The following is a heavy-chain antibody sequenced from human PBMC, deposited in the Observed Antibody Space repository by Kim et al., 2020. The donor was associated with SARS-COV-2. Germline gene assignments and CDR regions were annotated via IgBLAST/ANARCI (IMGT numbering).Heavy chain of an antibody. Sequence: YAQKFHGRVTMTRDTSTSTVDMELSSLRSEDTAVYYCATDHGYSSSWFDYWGQGTLVTVSS. D-gene: IGHD6-13*01. CDR3: ATDHGYSSSWFDY. J-gene: IGHJ4*02. V-gene: IGHV1-46*01.